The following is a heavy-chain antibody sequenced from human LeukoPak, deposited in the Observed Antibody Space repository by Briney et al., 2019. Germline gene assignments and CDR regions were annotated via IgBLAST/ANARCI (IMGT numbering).Heavy chain of an antibody. CDR1: GYSFPTYW. CDR2: IYPGDSDT. V-gene: IGHV5-51*01. Sequence: GESLKISCKGSGYSFPTYWIGWVRQMPGKGLEWMGIIYPGDSDTRYSPSFQGQVTISADKSISTAYLQWSSLKASDTAMYYCARLRDYGGNSGYFDYWGQGTLVTVSS. CDR3: ARLRDYGGNSGYFDY. D-gene: IGHD4-23*01. J-gene: IGHJ4*02.